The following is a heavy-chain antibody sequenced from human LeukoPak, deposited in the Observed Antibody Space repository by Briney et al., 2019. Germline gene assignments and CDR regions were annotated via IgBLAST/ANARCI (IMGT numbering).Heavy chain of an antibody. J-gene: IGHJ4*02. Sequence: GGSLRLSCVASGFTFSNAWMNWVRQAPGKGLEWVGRIQSKTDGRTSDYGAPVKGRFTISRDDSKNTLYLQMNSLKTEDTAVYYCTTAPKWETQGTDYWGQGTLVTISS. CDR3: TTAPKWETQGTDY. V-gene: IGHV3-15*01. CDR1: GFTFSNAW. D-gene: IGHD1-26*01. CDR2: IQSKTDGRTS.